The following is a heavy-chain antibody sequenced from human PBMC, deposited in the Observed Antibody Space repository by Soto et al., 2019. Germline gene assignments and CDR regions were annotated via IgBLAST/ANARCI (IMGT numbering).Heavy chain of an antibody. CDR1: GFTFHHYA. J-gene: IGHJ5*02. D-gene: IGHD2-15*01. CDR3: VKENGGSCRENGLDT. CDR2: VSYDGKYK. V-gene: IGHV3-30*18. Sequence: QVHLVESGGGVAQPGMSLRLSCVASGFTFHHYAIDWVRQAPGKGLEWVAVVSYDGKYKDYAESVKGRFTISRDNSNHVGDLEIESLGPEDKANYYWVKENGGSCRENGLDTWGQGTQVTVSS.